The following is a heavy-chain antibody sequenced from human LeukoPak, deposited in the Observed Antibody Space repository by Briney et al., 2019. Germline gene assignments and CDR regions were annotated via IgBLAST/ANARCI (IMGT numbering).Heavy chain of an antibody. CDR2: IYHSGST. CDR3: ARAVSGSLGYYYYMDV. J-gene: IGHJ6*03. Sequence: SETLSLTCTVSGVSITTYYWSWIRQPPGKGLEWIGYIYHSGSTNYNPSLKSRVTISVDTSKNQFSLKLSSVTAADTAVYYCARAVSGSLGYYYYMDVWGKGTTVTVSS. CDR1: GVSITTYY. V-gene: IGHV4-59*13. D-gene: IGHD7-27*01.